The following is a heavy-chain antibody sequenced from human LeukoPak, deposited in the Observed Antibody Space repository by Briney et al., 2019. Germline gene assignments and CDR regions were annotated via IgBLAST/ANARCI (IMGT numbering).Heavy chain of an antibody. CDR1: GYTFTSNY. J-gene: IGHJ4*02. D-gene: IGHD2-21*02. CDR3: ASDRDFRLHY. Sequence: ASVKVSSKASGYTFTSNYIHWVRQAPGQGLEWVGIINPSGGATNYAQKFQGRVTMTRDTSTSTVYMDLSSLRPEDTAVFYCASDRDFRLHYWGQGTLVTVSS. V-gene: IGHV1-46*01. CDR2: INPSGGAT.